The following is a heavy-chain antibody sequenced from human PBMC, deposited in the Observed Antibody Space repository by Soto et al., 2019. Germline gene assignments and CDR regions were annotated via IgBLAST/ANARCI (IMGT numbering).Heavy chain of an antibody. J-gene: IGHJ4*02. V-gene: IGHV3-30*18. CDR3: AKGQIPGSTGSPGYFDS. CDR1: GFTFRTYG. CDR2: VSYDGSRQ. Sequence: GGSLRLSCAASGFTFRTYGMHWVRQAPGKGLEWVAVVSYDGSRQYYRESVRGRFIISRDNSKNTLSLQMNSLRPEDTSVYFCAKGQIPGSTGSPGYFDSWGQGAVVTVSS. D-gene: IGHD2-2*03.